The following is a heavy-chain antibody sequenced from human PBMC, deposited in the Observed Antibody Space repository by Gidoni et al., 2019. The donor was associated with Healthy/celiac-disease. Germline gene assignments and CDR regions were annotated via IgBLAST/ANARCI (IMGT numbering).Heavy chain of an antibody. CDR1: GYTLTALS. CDR3: ATGMGREMVYATYFDY. CDR2: FDPEDGET. D-gene: IGHD2-8*01. V-gene: IGHV1-24*01. Sequence: QVQLVQSGAEVKKPGASVKVSCKVSGYTLTALSMHWVRQAPGKGLEWMGGFDPEDGETIYAQKFQGRVTMTEDTSTDAAYMELSSLRSEDTAVYYCATGMGREMVYATYFDYWGQGTLVTVSS. J-gene: IGHJ4*02.